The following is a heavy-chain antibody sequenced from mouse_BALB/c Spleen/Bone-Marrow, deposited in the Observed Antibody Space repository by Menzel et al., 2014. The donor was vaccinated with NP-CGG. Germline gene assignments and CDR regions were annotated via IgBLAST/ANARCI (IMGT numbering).Heavy chain of an antibody. V-gene: IGHV14-3*02. CDR1: GFNIKDTY. CDR3: ARRLRAAIDY. J-gene: IGHJ4*01. CDR2: IDPANGNT. Sequence: VHVKQSGAELVKPGASVKLSCTASGFNIKDTYIHWVKQRPEQGLEWIGRIDPANGNTKYDPKFQGKATVTADTSSNTAYLQLSSLTSEDTAVYYCARRLRAAIDYWGQGTSVTVSS. D-gene: IGHD1-1*01.